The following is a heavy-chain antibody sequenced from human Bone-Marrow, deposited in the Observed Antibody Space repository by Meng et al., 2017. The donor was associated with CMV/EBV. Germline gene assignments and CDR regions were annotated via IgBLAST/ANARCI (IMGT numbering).Heavy chain of an antibody. V-gene: IGHV3-30*04. J-gene: IGHJ4*02. CDR2: ISYDGSNK. Sequence: GGSLRLSCAASGFTFSGYAMHWVRQAPGKGLEWVAVISYDGSNKYYADSVKGRFTISRDNAKSSLYLQMNSLRVEDTAVYYCARVSAYCSITSCYLNWGQGTRVTGSS. CDR1: GFTFSGYA. CDR3: ARVSAYCSITSCYLN. D-gene: IGHD2-2*01.